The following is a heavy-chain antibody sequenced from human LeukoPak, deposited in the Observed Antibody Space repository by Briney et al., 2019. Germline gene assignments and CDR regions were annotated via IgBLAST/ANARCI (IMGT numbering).Heavy chain of an antibody. Sequence: SGTLSLTCGVSGGSITNTNYWTWVRPPPGKGLEWIGEVNLQGSTNYNPSLMGRVAIAVDTSENHISLQLTSVTAADTAVYYCAREGGPYRPLDYSGQGTLVTVSS. CDR1: GGSITNTNY. CDR2: VNLQGST. CDR3: AREGGPYRPLDY. J-gene: IGHJ4*02. V-gene: IGHV4-4*02.